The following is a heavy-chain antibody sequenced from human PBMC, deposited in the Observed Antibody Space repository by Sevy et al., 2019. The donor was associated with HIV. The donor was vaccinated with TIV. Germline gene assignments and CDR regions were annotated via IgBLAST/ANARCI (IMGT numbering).Heavy chain of an antibody. D-gene: IGHD2-2*01. Sequence: GGSLRLSCAASGFTFSSYAMHWVRQAPGKGLEWVAVISYDGSNKYYAGSVKGRFTISRDNSKNTLYLQMNSLIAEDTAVYYCARDVVVVPASSEGFDYWGQGTLVTVSS. CDR2: ISYDGSNK. V-gene: IGHV3-30*04. CDR1: GFTFSSYA. J-gene: IGHJ4*02. CDR3: ARDVVVVPASSEGFDY.